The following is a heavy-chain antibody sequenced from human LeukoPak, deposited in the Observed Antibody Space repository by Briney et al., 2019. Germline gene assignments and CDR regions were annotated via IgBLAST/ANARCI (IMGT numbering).Heavy chain of an antibody. Sequence: SETLSLTCTVSGGSISSRNYYWGWIRQPPGKGLEWIGSIFYSGSTYYNPSLKSRVTISVDTSKNQFSLRLSSVTAADTAVYYCAGDRGSSGYPLDYWGQGTLVTDSS. CDR1: GGSISSRNYY. CDR2: IFYSGST. CDR3: AGDRGSSGYPLDY. J-gene: IGHJ4*02. V-gene: IGHV4-39*07. D-gene: IGHD3-22*01.